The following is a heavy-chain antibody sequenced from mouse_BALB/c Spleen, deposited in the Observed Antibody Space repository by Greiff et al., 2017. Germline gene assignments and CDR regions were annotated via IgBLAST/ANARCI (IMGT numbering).Heavy chain of an antibody. Sequence: EVKLVESGGGLVKPGGSLKLSCAASGFTFSDYYMYWVRQTPEKRLEWVATISDGGSYTYYPDSVKGRFTISRDNAKNNLYLQMSSLKSEDTAMYYCARERGNYSFDYWGQGTNLTVSS. D-gene: IGHD2-1*01. V-gene: IGHV5-4*02. CDR1: GFTFSDYY. CDR2: ISDGGSYT. J-gene: IGHJ2*01. CDR3: ARERGNYSFDY.